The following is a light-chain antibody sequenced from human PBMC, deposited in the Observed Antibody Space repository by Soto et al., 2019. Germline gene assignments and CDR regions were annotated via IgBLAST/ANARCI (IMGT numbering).Light chain of an antibody. CDR1: QSVLYSPNNRNY. Sequence: DIVMTQSPDSLAVSLGERATFSCKSSQSVLYSPNNRNYLAWYQHKVGQAPKLLIYWASTRESGVPDRFSGSGSGTDFTLTISSLEAVDVAVYFCQQYYSTPYTFGQGTRLEVK. CDR3: QQYYSTPYT. V-gene: IGKV4-1*01. J-gene: IGKJ5*01. CDR2: WAS.